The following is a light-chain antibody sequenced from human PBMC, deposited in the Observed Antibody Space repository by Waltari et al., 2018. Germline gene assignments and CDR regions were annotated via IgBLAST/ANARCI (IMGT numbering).Light chain of an antibody. V-gene: IGKV3-15*01. CDR1: QSISSN. Sequence: EVVMTQSPATLFVSPGEGATLSCRASQSISSNLAWYQQKPARAPRLPIYDASTRATGIPARFSGSGSGTEFTLIISSLQSEDFAVYYCQQYDIWPRTFGQGTRVEIK. CDR2: DAS. J-gene: IGKJ1*01. CDR3: QQYDIWPRT.